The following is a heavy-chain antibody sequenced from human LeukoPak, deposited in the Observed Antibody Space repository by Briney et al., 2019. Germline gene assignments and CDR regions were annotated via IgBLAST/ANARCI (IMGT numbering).Heavy chain of an antibody. V-gene: IGHV3-30*02. Sequence: PGGSLRLSCAASGFTFSSYGMHWVRQAPGKGLEWVAFIRYDGSNKYYADSVKGRFTISRDNSKNTLYLQMNSLRAEDTAVYYCAREVSSGWLGDLREDYYYMDVWGKGTTVTVSS. CDR2: IRYDGSNK. D-gene: IGHD6-19*01. CDR3: AREVSSGWLGDLREDYYYMDV. CDR1: GFTFSSYG. J-gene: IGHJ6*03.